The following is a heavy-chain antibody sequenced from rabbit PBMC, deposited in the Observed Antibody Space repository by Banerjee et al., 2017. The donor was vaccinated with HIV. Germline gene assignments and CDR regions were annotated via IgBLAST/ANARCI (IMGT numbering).Heavy chain of an antibody. D-gene: IGHD7-1*01. CDR3: ARAAGYAGYITYYGMDL. CDR2: IYAGSSGST. CDR1: GFDFSSSYC. V-gene: IGHV1S40*01. Sequence: QSLEESGGDLVKPEGSLTLTCTASGFDFSSSYCMCWVRQAPGKGLEWIGCIYAGSSGSTYYANWAKGRFTISKTSSTTVTLQMTSLTAADTATYFCARAAGYAGYITYYGMDLWGPGTLVTVS. J-gene: IGHJ6*01.